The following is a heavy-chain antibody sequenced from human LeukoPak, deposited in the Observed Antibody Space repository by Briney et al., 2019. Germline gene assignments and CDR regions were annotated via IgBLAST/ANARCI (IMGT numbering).Heavy chain of an antibody. CDR1: GYTFASYG. D-gene: IGHD6-19*01. Sequence: ASVKLSCKACGYTFASYGISWVRQAPGQGLEWMGWISAYNGNTNYAQKLQGRVTMTTDTSTSTAYMELRSLRSDDTAVYYCARDRGSGWENQWGQGTLVTVSS. CDR2: ISAYNGNT. CDR3: ARDRGSGWENQ. J-gene: IGHJ4*02. V-gene: IGHV1-18*01.